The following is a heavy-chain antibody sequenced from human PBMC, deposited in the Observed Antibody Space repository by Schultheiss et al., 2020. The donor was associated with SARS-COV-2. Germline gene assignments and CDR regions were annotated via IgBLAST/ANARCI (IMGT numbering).Heavy chain of an antibody. V-gene: IGHV4-39*07. CDR3: ARCTLVRGVIIPQDY. J-gene: IGHJ4*02. CDR1: GGSISSSSYY. CDR2: IYYSGST. Sequence: SETLSLTCTVSGGSISSSSYYWGWVRQPPGKGLEWIGSIYYSGSTYYNPSLKSRITISVDTSKNQFSLKMSSVTAADAAVYYCARCTLVRGVIIPQDYWGQGTLVTVSS. D-gene: IGHD3-10*01.